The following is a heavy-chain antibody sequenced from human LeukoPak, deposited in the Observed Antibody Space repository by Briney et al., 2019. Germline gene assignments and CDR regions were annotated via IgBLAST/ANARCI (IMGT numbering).Heavy chain of an antibody. J-gene: IGHJ4*02. CDR3: ARHQDYDILTGPDY. CDR2: IYYSGST. D-gene: IGHD3-9*01. CDR1: GGSISSYY. V-gene: IGHV4-59*08. Sequence: SETLSLTCTVSGGSISSYYWSWIRQPPGKGLEWIGYIYYSGSTNYNPSLKSRVTISVDTSKNQFSLKLSSVTAADTAVYNCARHQDYDILTGPDYWGQGTLVTVSS.